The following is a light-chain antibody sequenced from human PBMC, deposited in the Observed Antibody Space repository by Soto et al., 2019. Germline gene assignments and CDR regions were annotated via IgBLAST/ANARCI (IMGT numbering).Light chain of an antibody. Sequence: QSFLTQPLAASGTPVPWVTISCSGSTANIGRSTVSWYQQFPGAAPKLLIYGNTQRPLGVPVRFSGSKSDTSASLAISGLQSEDEADYYCATWNDGVFVFGIGTKVTVL. V-gene: IGLV1-44*01. J-gene: IGLJ1*01. CDR1: TANIGRST. CDR3: ATWNDGVFV. CDR2: GNT.